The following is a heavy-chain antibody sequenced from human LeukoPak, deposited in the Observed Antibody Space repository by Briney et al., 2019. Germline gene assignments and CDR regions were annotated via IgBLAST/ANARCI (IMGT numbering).Heavy chain of an antibody. CDR3: AKGGASSRIAAAGKIYY. D-gene: IGHD6-13*01. CDR1: GFTFSSYA. CDR2: ISGSGGST. Sequence: PGGSLRLSCAASGFTFSSYAMSWVRQAPGKGLEWVSAISGSGGSTYYADSVKGRFTISRDNSKNTLYLQMNSLRAEDTAVYYCAKGGASSRIAAAGKIYYWGQGTLVTVSS. J-gene: IGHJ4*02. V-gene: IGHV3-23*01.